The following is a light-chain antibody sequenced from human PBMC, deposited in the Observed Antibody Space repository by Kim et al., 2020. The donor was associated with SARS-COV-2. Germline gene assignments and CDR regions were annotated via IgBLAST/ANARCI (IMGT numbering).Light chain of an antibody. CDR3: QQSYITPPLT. J-gene: IGKJ4*01. CDR2: SAS. CDR1: QSISSY. Sequence: DIQMTQSPSSLYASVGDRVTITCRASQSISSYLNWYQQKPGKAPKLLIYSASSLQGGVPSRFSGSGSGTDFTLTISSLQPEDFATYYCQQSYITPPLTFGGGTKVEI. V-gene: IGKV1-39*01.